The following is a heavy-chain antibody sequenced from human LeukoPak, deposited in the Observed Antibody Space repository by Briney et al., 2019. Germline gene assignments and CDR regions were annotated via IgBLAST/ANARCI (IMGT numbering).Heavy chain of an antibody. V-gene: IGHV3-23*01. CDR2: ISGSGGST. J-gene: IGHJ5*02. D-gene: IGHD3-10*01. Sequence: PGGSLRLSCAASGFTFSSYAVSWVRHAPGKGLEWVTAISGSGGSTYYADSVKGRFTISRDNSKNTLYLQMNSLRAEDTAVYYCAKSPMVRGVPWFDPWGQGTLVTVSS. CDR3: AKSPMVRGVPWFDP. CDR1: GFTFSSYA.